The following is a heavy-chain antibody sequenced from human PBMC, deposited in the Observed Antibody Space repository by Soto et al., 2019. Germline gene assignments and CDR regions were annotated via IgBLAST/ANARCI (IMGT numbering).Heavy chain of an antibody. CDR1: GGTFSSYA. CDR3: ATGNEGYSGPQNWFDP. CDR2: IIPIFGTA. V-gene: IGHV1-69*01. Sequence: QVQLVQSGAEVKKPGSSVKVSCKASGGTFSSYAISWVRQAPGQGLEWMGGIIPIFGTANYAQKFQGRVTITADESTSTAYMELSSLRSEDRAVYYCATGNEGYSGPQNWFDPWGQGTLVTVSS. J-gene: IGHJ5*02. D-gene: IGHD5-12*01.